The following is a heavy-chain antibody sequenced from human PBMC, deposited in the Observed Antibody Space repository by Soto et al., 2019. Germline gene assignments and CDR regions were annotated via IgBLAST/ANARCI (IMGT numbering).Heavy chain of an antibody. V-gene: IGHV3-15*01. J-gene: IGHJ4*02. D-gene: IGHD3-9*01. Sequence: ELPLVESGGGLVKPGESLRLSCTASGFNFNNAWMSWVRQAPGKGLEWIGRIKSKSAGETTTYAAPVKDRFTMSRDDSTNTLYLQMHSLKPEDTAMYYCTTDLGRYFHSGQGTLVTVSS. CDR3: TTDLGRYFH. CDR1: GFNFNNAW. CDR2: IKSKSAGETT.